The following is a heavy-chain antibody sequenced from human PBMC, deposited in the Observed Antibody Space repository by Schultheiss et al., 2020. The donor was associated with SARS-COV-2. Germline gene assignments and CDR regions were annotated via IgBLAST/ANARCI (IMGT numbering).Heavy chain of an antibody. CDR3: AKDNRAASGWYFDY. J-gene: IGHJ4*02. CDR1: GFTFSSYG. Sequence: GGSLRLSCAASGFTFSSYGMHWVRQAPGKGLEWVSLISWDGGSTYYADSVKGRFTISRDNSKNSLYLQMNSLRAEDTALYYCAKDNRAASGWYFDYWGQGTLVTVSS. D-gene: IGHD6-19*01. CDR2: ISWDGGST. V-gene: IGHV3-43D*04.